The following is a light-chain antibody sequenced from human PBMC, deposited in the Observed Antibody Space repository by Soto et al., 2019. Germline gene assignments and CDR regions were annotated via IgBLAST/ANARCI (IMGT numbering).Light chain of an antibody. CDR3: QQRSNWPIT. Sequence: EIVMTQSPATLSVSPGERATLSCRASQSVGSNLAWYQQKPGQAPRLLIYDASNRATGIPARFSGSGSGTDFTLTISSLEPEDFAVYYCQQRSNWPITFGQGTKVDIK. J-gene: IGKJ1*01. CDR2: DAS. CDR1: QSVGSN. V-gene: IGKV3-11*01.